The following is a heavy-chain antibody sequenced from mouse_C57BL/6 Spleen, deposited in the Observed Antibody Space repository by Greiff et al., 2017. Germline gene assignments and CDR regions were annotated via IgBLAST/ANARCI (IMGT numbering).Heavy chain of an antibody. V-gene: IGHV1-80*01. CDR1: GYAFSSYW. J-gene: IGHJ2*01. CDR3: ARVGGNCVYFDY. D-gene: IGHD2-1*01. Sequence: VQLQQSGAELVKPGASVKISCKASGYAFSSYWMNWVKQRPGKGLEWIGQIYPGAGDTNYNGKFKGKATLTADKSSSTAYMQLSSLTSEDSAVYFCARVGGNCVYFDYWGQGTTLTVSS. CDR2: IYPGAGDT.